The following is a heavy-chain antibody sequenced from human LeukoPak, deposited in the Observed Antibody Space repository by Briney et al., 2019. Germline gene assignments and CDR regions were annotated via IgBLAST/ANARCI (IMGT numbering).Heavy chain of an antibody. V-gene: IGHV3-21*01. CDR2: ISSSSSYI. D-gene: IGHD4-17*01. Sequence: GGSLRLSCAASGFTSSSYSMNWVRQAPGKGLEWVSSISSSSSYIYYADSVKGRFTISRDNAKNSLYLQMNSLRAEDTAVYYCARVDDYGDYRPIDYWGQGTLVTVSS. CDR1: GFTSSSYS. CDR3: ARVDDYGDYRPIDY. J-gene: IGHJ4*02.